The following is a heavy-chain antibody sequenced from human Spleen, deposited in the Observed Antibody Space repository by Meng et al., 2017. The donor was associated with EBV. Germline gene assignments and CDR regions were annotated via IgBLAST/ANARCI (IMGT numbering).Heavy chain of an antibody. CDR3: ASDRGQNYY. CDR1: GGSISGHY. CDR2: IYYSGST. J-gene: IGHJ4*02. V-gene: IGHV4-59*11. D-gene: IGHD3-10*01. Sequence: QVQVQDSGPGLVKPSETLSLNCTVSGGSISGHYWSWIRQPPGKGLEWIGYIYYSGSTNYNPSFKSRVTISVDTSKNQFSLRLRSLTASDTVVYYCASDRGQNYYWGPGTLVTVSS.